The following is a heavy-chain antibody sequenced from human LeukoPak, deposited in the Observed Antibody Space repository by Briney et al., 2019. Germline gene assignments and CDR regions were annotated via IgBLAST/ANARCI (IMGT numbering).Heavy chain of an antibody. CDR2: ISWNSGSI. D-gene: IGHD2-21*02. CDR3: AKDLVTYNWYFDL. V-gene: IGHV3-9*01. CDR1: GFTFDDYA. J-gene: IGHJ2*01. Sequence: GGSLRLPCAASGFTFDDYAMHWVRQAPGKGLEWVSGISWNSGSIGYADSVKGRFTISRDNAKNSLYLQMNSLRAEDTALYYCAKDLVTYNWYFDLWGRGTLVTVSS.